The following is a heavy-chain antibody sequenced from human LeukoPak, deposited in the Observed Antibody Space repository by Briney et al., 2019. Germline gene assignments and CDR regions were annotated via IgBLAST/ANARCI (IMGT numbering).Heavy chain of an antibody. CDR1: GFTVSSNY. CDR3: ARERPSYCGGDCRYFDY. CDR2: INWNGGST. D-gene: IGHD2-21*02. J-gene: IGHJ4*02. Sequence: GGSLRLSCAASGFTVSSNYMSWVRQAPGKGLEWVSRINWNGGSTYYADSVKGRFTISRDNAKNSLYLQMNSLRAEDTALYYCARERPSYCGGDCRYFDYWGQGTLVTVSS. V-gene: IGHV3-20*04.